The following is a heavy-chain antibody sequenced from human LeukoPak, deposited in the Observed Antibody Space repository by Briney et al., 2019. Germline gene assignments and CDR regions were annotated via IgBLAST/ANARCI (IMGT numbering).Heavy chain of an antibody. CDR2: IFSDDNT. J-gene: IGHJ4*02. D-gene: IGHD1-26*01. CDR1: GFTVSGDY. CDR3: AAGGDLDH. Sequence: PGGSLRLSCTTSGFTVSGDYMTWVRQAPGEGLEWVSSIFSDDNTYYADSVKGRFTISRDNLKNTLYLQMNSLRDEDSAVYYCAAGGDLDHWGQGTLVTVSS. V-gene: IGHV3-66*02.